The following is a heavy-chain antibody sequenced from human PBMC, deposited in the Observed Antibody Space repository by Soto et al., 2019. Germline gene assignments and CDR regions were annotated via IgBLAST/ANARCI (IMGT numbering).Heavy chain of an antibody. CDR1: GGSISVGGYY. Sequence: SETLSLTCTVSGGSISVGGYYWGWIRQPPGKGLEWIGSVYYGGNSYYNPSLKSRVSMSVATSATPFSLKVTSVTAADTAGYYCARHGRGNDVIKYYSYGLAVWGNGTTAPVSP. D-gene: IGHD1-1*01. CDR2: VYYGGNS. V-gene: IGHV4-39*01. CDR3: ARHGRGNDVIKYYSYGLAV. J-gene: IGHJ6*04.